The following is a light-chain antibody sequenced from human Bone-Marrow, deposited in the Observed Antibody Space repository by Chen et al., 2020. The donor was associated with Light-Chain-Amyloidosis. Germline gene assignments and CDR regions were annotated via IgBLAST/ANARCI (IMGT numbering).Light chain of an antibody. Sequence: QSALTQPASVSGSPGQSTTISCTGTSSDVGGDNHVSWYQQHPDKAPKLMIYEVTNRPSWVPDRFSGSKSDNTASLTISGLQTEDEADYFCSSYTITNTLGFGSGTRVTVL. V-gene: IGLV2-14*01. CDR3: SSYTITNTLG. J-gene: IGLJ1*01. CDR1: SSDVGGDNH. CDR2: EVT.